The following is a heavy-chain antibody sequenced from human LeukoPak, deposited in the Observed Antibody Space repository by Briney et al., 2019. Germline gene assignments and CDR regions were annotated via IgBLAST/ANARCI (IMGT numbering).Heavy chain of an antibody. CDR1: GYTFTGYY. Sequence: ASVTVSCKASGYTFTGYYLHWVRQAPGQGLEWMGWINPNTGGTNYAQRFQGRVTMTGDTSISTAYMELSRLRSDDTAVFYCAREVPTTGYNVWGQGTLVTVSS. CDR2: INPNTGGT. D-gene: IGHD3-9*01. V-gene: IGHV1-2*02. CDR3: AREVPTTGYNV. J-gene: IGHJ4*02.